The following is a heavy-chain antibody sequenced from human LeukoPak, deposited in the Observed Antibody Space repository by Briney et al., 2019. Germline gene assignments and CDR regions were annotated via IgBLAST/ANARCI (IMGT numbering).Heavy chain of an antibody. Sequence: SVKVSCKASGGTFSSYAIGWVRQAPGQGLEWMGRIIPIFGIANYAQKFQGRVTITADKSTSTAYMELSSLRSEDTAVYYCARGAASFNWFDPWGQGTLVTVSS. CDR3: ARGAASFNWFDP. V-gene: IGHV1-69*04. CDR2: IIPIFGIA. J-gene: IGHJ5*02. CDR1: GGTFSSYA. D-gene: IGHD2-15*01.